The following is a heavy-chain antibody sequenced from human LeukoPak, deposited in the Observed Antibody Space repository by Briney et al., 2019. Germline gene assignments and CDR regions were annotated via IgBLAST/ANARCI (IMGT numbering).Heavy chain of an antibody. CDR2: VKQDGSEK. D-gene: IGHD3-9*01. J-gene: IGHJ4*02. Sequence: GGSLRLSCSASGFTFSSYWVTWVRQAPGKGLEWVANVKQDGSEKNYADSVKGRFTISRDNAKNSLYLQMNSLRAEDTALYYCAKDTHDIFTAYSTPYFHYWGQGTLVTVSS. V-gene: IGHV3-7*03. CDR3: AKDTHDIFTAYSTPYFHY. CDR1: GFTFSSYW.